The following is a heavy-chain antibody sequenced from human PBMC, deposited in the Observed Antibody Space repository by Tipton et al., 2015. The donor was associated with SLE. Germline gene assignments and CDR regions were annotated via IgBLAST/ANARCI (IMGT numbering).Heavy chain of an antibody. CDR3: ARRYSSTGNIDY. J-gene: IGHJ4*02. Sequence: QLVQSGAEVKKPGESLKISCKGSGYSFTSSWIGWVRQTPGKGLEWMGIIYAADSDTTYSPSFQGQVTISADKSISTAYLQWSSLKASDTAIYYCARRYSSTGNIDYWGQGTLVTVSS. V-gene: IGHV5-51*03. CDR1: GYSFTSSW. CDR2: IYAADSDT. D-gene: IGHD6-13*01.